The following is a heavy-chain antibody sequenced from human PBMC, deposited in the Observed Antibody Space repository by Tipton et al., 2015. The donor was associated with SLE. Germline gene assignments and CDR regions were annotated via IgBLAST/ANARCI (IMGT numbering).Heavy chain of an antibody. D-gene: IGHD2/OR15-2a*01. CDR2: INYSGHT. V-gene: IGHV4-59*02. CDR3: AGGLLVYYFDY. CDR1: GGSVNNYY. Sequence: TLSLTCTVSGGSVNNYYWNWIRQTPGKGLEWIGYINYSGHTDYNPSLKSRVTISVDTSNNHFSLNLNSVTAADTAMYYCAGGLLVYYFDYWGQGTLVTVSS. J-gene: IGHJ4*02.